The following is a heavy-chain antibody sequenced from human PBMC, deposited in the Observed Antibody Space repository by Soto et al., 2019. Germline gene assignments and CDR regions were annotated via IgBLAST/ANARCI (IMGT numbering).Heavy chain of an antibody. CDR1: GFTFSSYG. V-gene: IGHV3-30*18. D-gene: IGHD2-15*01. CDR3: AKTMGDCSGGSCYGAYSMDV. Sequence: PGGSLRLSCAASGFTFSSYGMHWVRQAPGKGLEWVAVISYDGSNKYYADSVKGRFTISRDNSKNTLYLQMNSLRAEDTAVYYCAKTMGDCSGGSCYGAYSMDVWGKGITVTVSS. CDR2: ISYDGSNK. J-gene: IGHJ6*04.